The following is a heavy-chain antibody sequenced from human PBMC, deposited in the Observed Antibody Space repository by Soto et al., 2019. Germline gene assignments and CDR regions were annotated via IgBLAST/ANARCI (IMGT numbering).Heavy chain of an antibody. J-gene: IGHJ6*02. CDR1: GFTFSSYG. D-gene: IGHD3-9*01. CDR2: ISYDGSNK. Sequence: QVQLVESGGGVVQPGRSLRLSCAASGFTFSSYGMHWVRQAPGKGLEWVAVISYDGSNKYYADSVKGRFTSSRDNSKNTLYLQMNSLRAEDTAVYYCAKDHSYYDILTGYFYYYGMDVWGQGTTVTVSS. V-gene: IGHV3-30*18. CDR3: AKDHSYYDILTGYFYYYGMDV.